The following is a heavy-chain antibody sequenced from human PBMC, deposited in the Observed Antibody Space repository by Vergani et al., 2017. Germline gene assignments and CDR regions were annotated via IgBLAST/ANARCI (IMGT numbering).Heavy chain of an antibody. Sequence: VNLVGSGGGVVQPGRSLRLSCATYGFIFQNYTMHWVRQAPGKGLEWVGGIRSKAYGQATIYAASVKGRFTISRDDSKIIAYLQMNNLQTEDTAMYYCVRDQVTMLRGSDALDIWGQGTMVTVSS. CDR2: IRSKAYGQAT. D-gene: IGHD3-10*01. CDR3: VRDQVTMLRGSDALDI. CDR1: GFIFQNYT. V-gene: IGHV3-49*04. J-gene: IGHJ3*02.